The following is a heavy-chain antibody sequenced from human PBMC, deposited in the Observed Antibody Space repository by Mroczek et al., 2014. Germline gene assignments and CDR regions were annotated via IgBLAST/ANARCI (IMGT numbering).Heavy chain of an antibody. CDR1: GYTFTGYY. Sequence: QVQLVQSGAEVKKPGASVKVSCKASGYTFTGYYMHWVRQAPGQGLEWMGWINPNSGGTNYAQKFQGRVTMTRDTSISTAYMELSRLRSDDTAVYYCAKANHYYDSSGYSLLDYWGQGTLVTVSS. V-gene: IGHV1-2*02. D-gene: IGHD3-22*01. CDR3: AKANHYYDSSGYSLLDY. CDR2: INPNSGGT. J-gene: IGHJ4*02.